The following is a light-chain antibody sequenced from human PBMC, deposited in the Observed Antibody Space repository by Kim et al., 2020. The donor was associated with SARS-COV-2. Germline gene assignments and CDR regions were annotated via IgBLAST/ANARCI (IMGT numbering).Light chain of an antibody. CDR2: EVS. J-gene: IGLJ2*01. Sequence: GQSCNISCTGTSSDVGSYNRVSWYQQPPGTAPKLMIYEVSNRPSGVPDRFSGAKSGNTASLTISGLQAEDEAEYYCSSYTSSSTVVFGGGTQLTV. CDR3: SSYTSSSTVV. V-gene: IGLV2-18*02. CDR1: SSDVGSYNR.